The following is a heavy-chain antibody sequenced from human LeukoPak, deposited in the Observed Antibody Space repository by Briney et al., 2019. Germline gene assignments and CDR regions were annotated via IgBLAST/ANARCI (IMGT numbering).Heavy chain of an antibody. CDR2: MYYSGST. D-gene: IGHD3-22*01. V-gene: IGHV4-30-4*01. CDR1: GGSISSGDYY. J-gene: IGHJ5*02. CDR3: ARPYYYDSRIDP. Sequence: SETLSLTCTVSGGSISSGDYYWSWIRQPPGKGLEWIAYMYYSGSTYYNPSLKRRVTMSADTSKNQLSLKLSSVTAADTAVYYCARPYYYDSRIDPWGQGILVTVPS.